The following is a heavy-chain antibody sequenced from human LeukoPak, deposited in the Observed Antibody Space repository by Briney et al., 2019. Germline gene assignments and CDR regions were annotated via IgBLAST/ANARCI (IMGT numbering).Heavy chain of an antibody. J-gene: IGHJ4*02. CDR3: ARGSKYSSSWYDY. Sequence: EASVKVSCKASGYTFTGYYMHWVRQAPGQGLEWMGWINPNSSGTNYAQKFQGRVTMTRDTSISTAYMELSRLRSDDTAVYYCARGSKYSSSWYDYWGQGTLVTVSS. CDR1: GYTFTGYY. V-gene: IGHV1-2*02. D-gene: IGHD6-6*01. CDR2: INPNSSGT.